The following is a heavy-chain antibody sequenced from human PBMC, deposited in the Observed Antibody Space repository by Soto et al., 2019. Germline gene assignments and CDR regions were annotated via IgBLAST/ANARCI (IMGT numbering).Heavy chain of an antibody. CDR1: GYTFTSYA. J-gene: IGHJ2*01. V-gene: IGHV1-3*01. CDR2: INAGNGNT. Sequence: QVQLVQSGAEVKKPGASVKVSCKASGYTFTSYAMHWVRQAPGQRLEWMGWINAGNGNTKYSQKFQGRVTITRDTSASTADMELSSLRSEDTAVYYCAREGIVVVPAAKYWYFDLWGRGTLVTVSS. CDR3: AREGIVVVPAAKYWYFDL. D-gene: IGHD2-2*01.